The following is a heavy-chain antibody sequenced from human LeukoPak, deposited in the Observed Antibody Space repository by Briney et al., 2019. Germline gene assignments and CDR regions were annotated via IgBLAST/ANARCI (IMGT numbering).Heavy chain of an antibody. J-gene: IGHJ6*03. V-gene: IGHV3-20*04. D-gene: IGHD6-13*01. Sequence: GGSLRLSCAASGFTFDDYGMSWVRQAPGKGLEWVSGINWNGGSTGYADSVKGRFTISRDNAKNSLYLQMNSLRAEDTALYYCVTTGEPHIAAAGTPYYYMDVWGKGTTVTVSS. CDR1: GFTFDDYG. CDR3: VTTGEPHIAAAGTPYYYMDV. CDR2: INWNGGST.